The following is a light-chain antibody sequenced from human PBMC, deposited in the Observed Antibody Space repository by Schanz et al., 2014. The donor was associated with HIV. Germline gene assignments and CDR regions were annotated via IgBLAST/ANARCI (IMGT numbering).Light chain of an antibody. CDR3: QQSYSAPPYT. J-gene: IGKJ2*01. CDR2: DAS. Sequence: DIQMTQSPSSLSAFVGDTVSITCRASQTISISLNWYQQKPGKAPQLLIYDASLLHTGVPSRFSGSGAGTHFTLTITSLLFEEFATYYCQQSYSAPPYTFGQGTKVEIK. V-gene: IGKV1-39*01. CDR1: QTISIS.